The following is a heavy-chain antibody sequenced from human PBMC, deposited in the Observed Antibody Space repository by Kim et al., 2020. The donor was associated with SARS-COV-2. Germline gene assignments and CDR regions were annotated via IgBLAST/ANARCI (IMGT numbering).Heavy chain of an antibody. V-gene: IGHV4-39*01. D-gene: IGHD3-9*01. CDR3: ARTFYDILSGPFDY. Sequence: NPTLKMRVTISVDTSKNQFSLKLRSVTAADTGIYYCARTFYDILSGPFDYWGQGTLVTVSS. J-gene: IGHJ4*02.